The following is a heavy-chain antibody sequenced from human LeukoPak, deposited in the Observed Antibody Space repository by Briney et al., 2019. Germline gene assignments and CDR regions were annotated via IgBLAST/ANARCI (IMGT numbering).Heavy chain of an antibody. J-gene: IGHJ5*02. CDR1: GGTFSSDT. CDR2: ITHTRVRA. Sequence: GSSVKSSCEASGGTFSSDTISWVRQAPGQGLEWMGRITHTRVRANHAQKFQGRVTITADKTWSTAYMELSSLRCEDTAVYYCARGWEYYYDSSGCWFDPWGEGTLVTVPS. D-gene: IGHD3-22*01. V-gene: IGHV1-69*08. CDR3: ARGWEYYYDSSGCWFDP.